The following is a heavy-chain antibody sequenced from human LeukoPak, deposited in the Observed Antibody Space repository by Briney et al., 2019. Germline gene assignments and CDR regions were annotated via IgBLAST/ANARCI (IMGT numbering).Heavy chain of an antibody. J-gene: IGHJ5*02. Sequence: GGSLRLSCAASGFTFSSYGMHWVRQAPGKGLEWVAFIRYDGSNKYYADSVKGRFTISRDNSKNTLYLQMNSLRAEDTAVYYCAKDFDILTGSNWFDPWGQGTLVTVSS. CDR1: GFTFSSYG. V-gene: IGHV3-30*02. CDR3: AKDFDILTGSNWFDP. CDR2: IRYDGSNK. D-gene: IGHD3-9*01.